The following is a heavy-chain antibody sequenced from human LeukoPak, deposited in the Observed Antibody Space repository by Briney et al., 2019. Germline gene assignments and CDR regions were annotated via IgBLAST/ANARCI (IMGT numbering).Heavy chain of an antibody. CDR3: ARDRKAYYYDSSGPDAFDI. Sequence: SETLSLTCTVSGGSISRYYWSWIRQPPGKELEWIGYIYYSGSTNYNPSLKSRVTISIDTSKNQFSLKLSSVTAADTAVYYCARDRKAYYYDSSGPDAFDIWGQGTMVTVSS. J-gene: IGHJ3*02. D-gene: IGHD3-22*01. CDR1: GGSISRYY. V-gene: IGHV4-59*01. CDR2: IYYSGST.